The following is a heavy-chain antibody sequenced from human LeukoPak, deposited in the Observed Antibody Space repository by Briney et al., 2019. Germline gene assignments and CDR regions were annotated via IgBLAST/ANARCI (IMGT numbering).Heavy chain of an antibody. Sequence: GGSLRLSCAASGFPFANTWMHWVRQAPGKGLVGVSLINNDGSTTNYADSVKGRFTISRDNAKNTVYLQMNSLRAEDTAVYYCAIGGTYGSGSWGQGTLVTVSS. CDR1: GFPFANTW. CDR2: INNDGSTT. V-gene: IGHV3-74*01. J-gene: IGHJ4*02. D-gene: IGHD3-10*01. CDR3: AIGGTYGSGS.